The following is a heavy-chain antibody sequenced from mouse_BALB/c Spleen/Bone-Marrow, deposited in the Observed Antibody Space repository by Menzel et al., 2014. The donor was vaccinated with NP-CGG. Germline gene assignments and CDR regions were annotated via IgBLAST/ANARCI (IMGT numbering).Heavy chain of an antibody. Sequence: VKVVESGPGLVAPSQSLSITCTVSGFSLISYGVHWVRQPPGRGLEWLGVIWAGGTTNYSSALMSRLSISKDNSKSQVFLKMNSLQTDDTAIYYCARDSDYGSTLFAYWGQGTLVTVSA. CDR3: ARDSDYGSTLFAY. J-gene: IGHJ3*01. D-gene: IGHD1-1*01. CDR1: GFSLISYG. CDR2: IWAGGTT. V-gene: IGHV2-9*02.